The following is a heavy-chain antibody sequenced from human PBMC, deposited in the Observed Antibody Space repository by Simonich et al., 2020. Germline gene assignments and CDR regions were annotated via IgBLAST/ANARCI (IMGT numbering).Heavy chain of an antibody. D-gene: IGHD6-6*01. CDR1: GYTFTGYY. CDR2: SNPNMGGT. V-gene: IGHV1-2*02. Sequence: QVQLVQSGAEVKKPGASVKVSCKDAGYTFTGYYLHWVGQAPGQGLGCSGGSNPNMGGTNNAQEFQGRVTMTRDTSISTAYRELSRLRSDDTAVYYCARDRAARYYYYYYMDVWGKGTTVTVSS. J-gene: IGHJ6*03. CDR3: ARDRAARYYYYYYMDV.